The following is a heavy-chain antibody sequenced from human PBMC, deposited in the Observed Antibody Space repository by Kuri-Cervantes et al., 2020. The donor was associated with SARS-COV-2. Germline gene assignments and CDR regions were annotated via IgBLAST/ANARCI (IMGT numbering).Heavy chain of an antibody. CDR1: GFTFSSYS. D-gene: IGHD3-10*01. CDR2: ISSSSSYI. CDR3: AKVVRGYYGSGSYEGGMDV. Sequence: GESLKISCAASGFTFSSYSMNWVRQAPGKGLEWVSSISSSSSYIYYADSVKGRFTISRDNSKNTLYLQMNSLRAEDTAVYYCAKVVRGYYGSGSYEGGMDVWGQGTTVTVSS. V-gene: IGHV3-21*04. J-gene: IGHJ6*02.